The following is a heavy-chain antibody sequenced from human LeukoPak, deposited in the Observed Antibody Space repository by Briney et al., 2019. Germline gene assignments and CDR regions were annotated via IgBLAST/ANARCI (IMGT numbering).Heavy chain of an antibody. V-gene: IGHV4-61*09. J-gene: IGHJ4*02. Sequence: PSQTLSLTCNVSGGPINRGSYYWSWIRQPAGKGLEWVGHVFPSGSRSYNPSLKSRATMSIDTSKNQVSLEVTSVTAADTAVYFCARGVVTMVDFFDSWGQGTLVIVSS. CDR2: VFPSGSR. CDR1: GGPINRGSYY. D-gene: IGHD3-10*01. CDR3: ARGVVTMVDFFDS.